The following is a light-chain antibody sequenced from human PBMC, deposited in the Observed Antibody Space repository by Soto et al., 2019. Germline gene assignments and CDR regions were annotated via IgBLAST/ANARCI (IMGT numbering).Light chain of an antibody. V-gene: IGLV1-47*01. J-gene: IGLJ3*02. CDR2: RNN. CDR3: AAWDDSLSGRV. Sequence: QLVLTQPPSASGTPGQRVTISCSGSSSNIGNNYVYWYQHLPGTAPKLLIYRNNQRPSGVPDRFSGSKSGTSASLAISGLRSEDEADYYCAAWDDSLSGRVFGGGTKLTVL. CDR1: SSNIGNNY.